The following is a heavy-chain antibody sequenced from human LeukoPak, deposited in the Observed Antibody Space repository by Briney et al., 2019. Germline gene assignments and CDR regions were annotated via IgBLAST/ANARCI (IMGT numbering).Heavy chain of an antibody. CDR3: ASERYGDYDYYYYYYMDV. D-gene: IGHD4-17*01. J-gene: IGHJ6*03. V-gene: IGHV4-59*08. Sequence: SETLSLTCTVSGGSISSYYWSWIRQPPGKGLEWIGYTYYSGSTNDNPSLKSRVTISVDTSKNQFSLKLSSVTAADTAVYYCASERYGDYDYYYYYYMDVWGKGTTVTVSS. CDR2: TYYSGST. CDR1: GGSISSYY.